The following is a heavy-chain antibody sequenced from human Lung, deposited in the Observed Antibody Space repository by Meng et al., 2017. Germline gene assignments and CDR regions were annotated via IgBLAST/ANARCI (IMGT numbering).Heavy chain of an antibody. V-gene: IGHV4-34*01. Sequence: QVQLLQWGAGLLKPSEVRFFTCVVSGVSFSDYYWSWIRQPPGKGLEWIGEINHSGSTNYNPSLESRATISVDTSQNNLSLKLSSVTAADSAVYYCARGPTTMAHDFDYWGQGTLVTVSS. D-gene: IGHD4-11*01. CDR1: GVSFSDYY. CDR3: ARGPTTMAHDFDY. CDR2: INHSGST. J-gene: IGHJ4*02.